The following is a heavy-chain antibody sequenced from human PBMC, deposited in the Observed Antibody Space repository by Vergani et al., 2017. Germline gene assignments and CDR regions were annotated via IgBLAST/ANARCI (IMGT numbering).Heavy chain of an antibody. V-gene: IGHV1-69*02. CDR2: IIPILGIA. Sequence: QVQLVQSGAEVKKPGSLVKVSCKASGGTFSSYTISWVRQAPGQGLEWMGRIIPILGIANYAQKFQGRVTITADKSTSTAYMELSSLRSEDTAVYYCARAAAGNYYYYGMDVWGQGTTVTVSS. CDR3: ARAAAGNYYYYGMDV. CDR1: GGTFSSYT. J-gene: IGHJ6*02. D-gene: IGHD6-13*01.